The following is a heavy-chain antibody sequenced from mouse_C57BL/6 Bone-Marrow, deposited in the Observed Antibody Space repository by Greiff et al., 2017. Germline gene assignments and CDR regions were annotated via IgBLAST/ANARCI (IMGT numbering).Heavy chain of an antibody. J-gene: IGHJ4*01. CDR3: AREEDIYYGIPYAMDY. CDR1: GYTFTSHW. D-gene: IGHD2-1*01. CDR2: IFPGGGCT. Sequence: QVQLKQSGPELVRPGASVKISCKAPGYTFTSHWMQWVRQRPGQGLAWIGEIFPGGGCTNYNQKFKGKATLTVDTSSSTAYMQLSSLTSADSAVYFCAREEDIYYGIPYAMDYWGQGTSVTVSS. V-gene: IGHV1-56*01.